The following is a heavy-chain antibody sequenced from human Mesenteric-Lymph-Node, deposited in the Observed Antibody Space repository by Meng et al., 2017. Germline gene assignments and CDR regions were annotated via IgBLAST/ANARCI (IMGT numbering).Heavy chain of an antibody. CDR2: INDSGST. D-gene: IGHD3-10*01. J-gene: IGHJ4*02. Sequence: QVHVQESGAGLVRPSRTLSLTCAVSGDSITSGDYSWTWIRQPPGKGLEWIGEINDSGSTDYNPSLKSRVTISVDTSKSQFSLKLSSVTAADTAMYYCARGPLVRGVIHYWGQGTLVTVSS. CDR1: GDSITSGDYS. V-gene: IGHV4-30-2*01. CDR3: ARGPLVRGVIHY.